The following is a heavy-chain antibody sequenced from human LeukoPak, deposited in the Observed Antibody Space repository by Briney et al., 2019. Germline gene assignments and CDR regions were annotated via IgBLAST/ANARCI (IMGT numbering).Heavy chain of an antibody. CDR3: ATVGALGPYVIGITIFGVAHHFDY. D-gene: IGHD3-3*01. V-gene: IGHV1-24*01. J-gene: IGHJ4*02. CDR1: GYTLTELS. CDR2: FDPEDGET. Sequence: ASVKVSCKVSGYTLTELSMHWVRQGPGKGLEWMGGFDPEDGETIYAQKFQGRVTMTEDTSTDTAYMELSSLRSEDTAVYYCATVGALGPYVIGITIFGVAHHFDYWGQGTLVTVSS.